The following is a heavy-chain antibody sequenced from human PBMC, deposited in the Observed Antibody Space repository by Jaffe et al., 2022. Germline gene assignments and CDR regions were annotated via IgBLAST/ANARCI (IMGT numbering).Heavy chain of an antibody. V-gene: IGHV4-34*01. D-gene: IGHD3-9*01. CDR3: ARGGGILRYFDWLWLGYFDY. CDR2: INHSGST. Sequence: QVQLQQWGAGLLKPSETLSLTCAVYGGSFSGYYWSWIRQPPGKGLEWIGEINHSGSTNYNPSLKSRVTISVDTSKNQFSLKLSSVTAADTAVYYCARGGGILRYFDWLWLGYFDYWGQGTLVTVSS. J-gene: IGHJ4*02. CDR1: GGSFSGYY.